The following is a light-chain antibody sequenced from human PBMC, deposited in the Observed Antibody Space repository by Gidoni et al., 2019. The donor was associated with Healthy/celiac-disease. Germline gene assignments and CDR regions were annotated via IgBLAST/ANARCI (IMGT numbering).Light chain of an antibody. CDR3: QQSYSTPRT. CDR2: AAS. V-gene: IGKV1-39*01. CDR1: QSISSY. Sequence: DIQMSQSPSYLSASVGDRVTITCRASQSISSYLNWYQQKPGKAPKLLIYAASSLQSGVPSRFSGSGSGTDFTLTISSLQPEDFATYYCQQSYSTPRTFXGXTKVEIK. J-gene: IGKJ4*01.